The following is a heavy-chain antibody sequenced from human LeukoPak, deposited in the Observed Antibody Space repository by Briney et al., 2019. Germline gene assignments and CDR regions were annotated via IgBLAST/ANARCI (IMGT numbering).Heavy chain of an antibody. CDR2: INPDGNKK. Sequence: GGSLRLSCAVSGLTFSSSWMDWVRQAPGKGLEWVASINPDGNKKYSAGSVKGRFTISRDNAENSLYLQMNSLRVEDTAFYYCARDLAYSRLDYWGQGMLVTVSS. J-gene: IGHJ4*02. V-gene: IGHV3-7*01. CDR1: GLTFSSSW. CDR3: ARDLAYSRLDY. D-gene: IGHD5-18*01.